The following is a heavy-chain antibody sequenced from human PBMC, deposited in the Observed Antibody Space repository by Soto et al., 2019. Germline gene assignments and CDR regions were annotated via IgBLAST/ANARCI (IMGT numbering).Heavy chain of an antibody. CDR3: AREEDIVVVPAARGDYYYGMDV. Sequence: SVKVSCKASGGSFSSYAISWVRQAPGQGLEWMGGIIPIFGTANYAQKFQGRVTITADESTSTAYMELSSLRSEDTAVYYCAREEDIVVVPAARGDYYYGMDVWGQGTTVTVSS. CDR2: IIPIFGTA. V-gene: IGHV1-69*13. CDR1: GGSFSSYA. J-gene: IGHJ6*02. D-gene: IGHD2-2*01.